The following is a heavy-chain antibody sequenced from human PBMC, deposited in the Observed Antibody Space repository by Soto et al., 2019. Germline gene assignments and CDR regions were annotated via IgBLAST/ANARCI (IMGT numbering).Heavy chain of an antibody. CDR2: ISYDGSNT. Sequence: QVQLVESGGGVVQPGRSLRLSCAASKFTFSNYGMHWVRQAPGKGLEWVAVISYDGSNTYYGGSVKGRFTISRDNSKNTVYLQMNSLRAADTAMYYCAKDLGLLLVADYWGQGTLVTVSS. CDR3: AKDLGLLLVADY. CDR1: KFTFSNYG. J-gene: IGHJ4*02. V-gene: IGHV3-30*18. D-gene: IGHD3-22*01.